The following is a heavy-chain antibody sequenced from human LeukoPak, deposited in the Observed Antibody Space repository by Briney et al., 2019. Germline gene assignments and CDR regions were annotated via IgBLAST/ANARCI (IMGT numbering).Heavy chain of an antibody. CDR3: AKDRAYPNDVFDV. CDR1: GFTFSTYA. J-gene: IGHJ3*01. D-gene: IGHD2-21*01. Sequence: GGTLRLSCAASGFTFSTYAMSWVRQAPGKGLGWVSTISGRGGYTWYADSVKGRSIISRDDSRNTVFLQMNSLRADDTAVYYCAKDRAYPNDVFDVWGQGTMVTVSS. CDR2: ISGRGGYT. V-gene: IGHV3-23*01.